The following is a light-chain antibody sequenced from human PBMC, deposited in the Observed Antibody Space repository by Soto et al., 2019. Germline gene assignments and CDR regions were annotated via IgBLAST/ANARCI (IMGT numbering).Light chain of an antibody. V-gene: IGKV3-20*01. CDR1: ESVNSNY. CDR2: GAS. Sequence: EIVLTQSPVTLSLSPGESANLSCRASESVNSNYLAWYQQKPGQAPRLLIFGASSRATGIPNRFSGSGSGTDFTLTISGLEPEDFAVYYCHQYGLLPRHPFGQGTKLEIK. J-gene: IGKJ2*01. CDR3: HQYGLLPRHP.